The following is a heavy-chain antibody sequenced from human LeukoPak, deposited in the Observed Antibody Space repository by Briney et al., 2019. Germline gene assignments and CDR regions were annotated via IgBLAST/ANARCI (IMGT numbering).Heavy chain of an antibody. CDR1: GGSISSSNW. Sequence: PSETLSLTCAVPGGSISSSNWWSWVRQPPGKGLEWIGEIYHSGSTNYNPSLKSRVTISVDKSKNQFSLKLSSVTAADTAVYYCAREGLDDSSGYYLGYWGQGTLVTVSS. V-gene: IGHV4-4*02. CDR3: AREGLDDSSGYYLGY. CDR2: IYHSGST. D-gene: IGHD3-22*01. J-gene: IGHJ4*02.